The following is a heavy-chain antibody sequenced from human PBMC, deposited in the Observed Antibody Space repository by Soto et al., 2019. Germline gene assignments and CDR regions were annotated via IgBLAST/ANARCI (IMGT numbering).Heavy chain of an antibody. CDR2: IYYSGST. CDR1: GGSISSSSYY. CDR3: ARRRWLHRVGAFDI. V-gene: IGHV4-39*01. Sequence: QLQLQESGPGLVKPSETLSLTCTVSGGSISSSSYYWGWIRQPPGKGLEGIGSIYYSGSTYYNPSLKRRVTISADTSKNQFSLKLSSVTGADTAVYYCARRRWLHRVGAFDIWGQGTMVTVSS. D-gene: IGHD5-12*01. J-gene: IGHJ3*02.